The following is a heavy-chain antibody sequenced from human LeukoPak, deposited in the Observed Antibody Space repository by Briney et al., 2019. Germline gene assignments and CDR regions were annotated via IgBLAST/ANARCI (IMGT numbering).Heavy chain of an antibody. Sequence: SETLSLTCTVSGGSISNSRYYWGWIRQPPGKGLKCIGTIYYSGSTYYNPSLKSRVTISVDTSKNQFSLKLSSVTAADTAVYYCAREGLNMVRGIIPKEAWGWFDPWGQGTLVTVSS. J-gene: IGHJ5*02. CDR3: AREGLNMVRGIIPKEAWGWFDP. V-gene: IGHV4-39*07. CDR1: GGSISNSRYY. D-gene: IGHD3-10*01. CDR2: IYYSGST.